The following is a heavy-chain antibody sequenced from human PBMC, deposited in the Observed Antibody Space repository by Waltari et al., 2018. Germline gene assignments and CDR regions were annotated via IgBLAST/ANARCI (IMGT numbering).Heavy chain of an antibody. V-gene: IGHV3-53*01. Sequence: EVQLVESGGHLIKPGGSLRVACAPLGFNVSSDYMNWVRPAPGKGLECVSSLDHAGNTYYADSVKGRFTFSRDNSKNTLYLQMNSLRAEDTAVYYCARGNTKYGMDVWGPGTTVTVSS. J-gene: IGHJ6*02. D-gene: IGHD2-8*01. CDR2: LDHAGNT. CDR1: GFNVSSDY. CDR3: ARGNTKYGMDV.